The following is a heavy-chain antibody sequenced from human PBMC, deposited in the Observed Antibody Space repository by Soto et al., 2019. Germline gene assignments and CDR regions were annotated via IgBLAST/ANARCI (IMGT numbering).Heavy chain of an antibody. J-gene: IGHJ3*02. CDR3: ARDIVVVPAAPGSGYYRDAFDI. V-gene: IGHV1-8*01. CDR2: MNPNSGNT. D-gene: IGHD2-2*01. CDR1: GYTFTSYD. Sequence: ASVKVSCKASGYTFTSYDINWVRQATGQGLEWMGWMNPNSGNTGYAQKFQGRVTMTRNTSISTAYMELSSLRSEDTAVYYCARDIVVVPAAPGSGYYRDAFDIWGQGTMVTVSS.